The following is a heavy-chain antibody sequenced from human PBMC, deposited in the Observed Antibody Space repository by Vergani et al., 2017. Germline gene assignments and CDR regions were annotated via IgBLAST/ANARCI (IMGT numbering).Heavy chain of an antibody. CDR2: ISYDGSNK. V-gene: IGHV3-30*04. D-gene: IGHD6-6*01. Sequence: QVQLVESGGGLVKPGGSLRLSCAASGFTFSSNAMHWVRQAPGKGLEWVAVISYDGSNKYYADSVKGRFTISRDNSKNTLYLQMNSLRAEDTAVYYCARDQSVGIAARGRRFGYWGQGTLVTVSS. J-gene: IGHJ4*02. CDR1: GFTFSSNA. CDR3: ARDQSVGIAARGRRFGY.